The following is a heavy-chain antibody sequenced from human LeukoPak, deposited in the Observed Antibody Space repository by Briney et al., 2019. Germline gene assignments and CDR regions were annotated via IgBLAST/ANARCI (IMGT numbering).Heavy chain of an antibody. CDR1: GFTFDDYG. V-gene: IGHV3-20*04. Sequence: GGSLRLSCATSGFTFDDYGMSWVRQAPGKGLEWVSGINWNGGSTGYADSVKGRFSISRDNAKNALHLQMNSLRAEDTALYYCASGVVAANYFDYWGQGTLVTVSS. CDR3: ASGVVAANYFDY. D-gene: IGHD2-15*01. J-gene: IGHJ4*02. CDR2: INWNGGST.